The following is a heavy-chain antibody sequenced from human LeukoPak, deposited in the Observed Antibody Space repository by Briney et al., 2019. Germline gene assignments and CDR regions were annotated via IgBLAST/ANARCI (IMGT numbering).Heavy chain of an antibody. CDR3: ARGFRGDYGDY. CDR2: INTNTGNP. CDR1: GYTFTSYY. V-gene: IGHV7-4-1*02. D-gene: IGHD5-24*01. Sequence: ASVKVSCKASGYTFTSYYMHWVRQAPGQGLEWMGWINTNTGNPTYAQGFTGRFVFSLDTSVSTAYLQISSLKAEDAAVYYCARGFRGDYGDYWGQGTLVTVSS. J-gene: IGHJ4*02.